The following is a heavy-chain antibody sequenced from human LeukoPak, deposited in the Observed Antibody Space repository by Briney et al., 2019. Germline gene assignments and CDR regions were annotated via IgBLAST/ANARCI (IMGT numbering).Heavy chain of an antibody. Sequence: ASVKVSCKASGYTFTSYYMHWVRQAPGQGLEWMGIINPSGGSTSYAQKFQGRVTITADESTSTAYMELSSLRSEDTAVYHCARDAAAAPLGSWFDPWGQGTLVTVSS. CDR1: GYTFTSYY. CDR2: INPSGGST. CDR3: ARDAAAAPLGSWFDP. J-gene: IGHJ5*02. V-gene: IGHV1-46*01. D-gene: IGHD6-13*01.